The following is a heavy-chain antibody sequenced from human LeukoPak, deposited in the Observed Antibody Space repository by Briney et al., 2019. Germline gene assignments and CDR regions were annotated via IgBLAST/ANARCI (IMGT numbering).Heavy chain of an antibody. CDR1: GFSFSNYG. V-gene: IGHV3-23*01. CDR3: AKTVGVGHFDY. CDR2: ISGSGGST. Sequence: GGSLRLSCAVSGFSFSNYGMSWVRQAPGKGLEWVSAISGSGGSTYYADSVKGRFTISRDNSKNTLYLQMNSLRAEDTAVYYCAKTVGVGHFDYWGQGTLVTVSS. J-gene: IGHJ4*02. D-gene: IGHD3-10*01.